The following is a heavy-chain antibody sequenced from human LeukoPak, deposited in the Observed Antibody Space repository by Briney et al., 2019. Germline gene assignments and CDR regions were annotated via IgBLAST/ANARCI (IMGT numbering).Heavy chain of an antibody. D-gene: IGHD2-15*01. CDR1: GGSISSSNW. CDR3: ARDPCSGGSCHLDY. CDR2: IYHSGST. J-gene: IGHJ4*02. Sequence: PSETLSLTCAVSGGSISSSNWWSWARQPPGKGLEWIGEIYHSGSTNYNPSLKSRVTISVDKSKNQFSLKLSSVTAADTAVYYCARDPCSGGSCHLDYWGQGTLVTVSS. V-gene: IGHV4-4*02.